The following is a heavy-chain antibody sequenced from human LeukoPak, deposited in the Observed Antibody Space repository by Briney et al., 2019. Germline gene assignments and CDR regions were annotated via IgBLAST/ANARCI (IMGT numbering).Heavy chain of an antibody. CDR1: GFTFSDYH. V-gene: IGHV3-11*01. CDR2: ITGSGTSV. D-gene: IGHD3-16*01. Sequence: GGSLRLSCEASGFTFSDYHINWIRQAPGRGLEWIAYITGSGTSVYYADSVKGRFTISRDNAKNSVALQLDGLRADDTAVYFCTRERRGSYYAFESWGQGTLVTVSS. J-gene: IGHJ4*02. CDR3: TRERRGSYYAFES.